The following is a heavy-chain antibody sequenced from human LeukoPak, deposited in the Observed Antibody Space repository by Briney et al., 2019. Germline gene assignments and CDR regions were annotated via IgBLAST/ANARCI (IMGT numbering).Heavy chain of an antibody. CDR1: GFTFSSYG. V-gene: IGHV3-30*02. J-gene: IGHJ4*02. CDR2: IWYDGSNK. Sequence: GGSLRLSCAASGFTFSSYGMHWVRQAPGKGLEWVAVIWYDGSNKYYADSVKGRFTISRDNSKNTLYLQMNSLRAEDTAVYYCAKVLLNWNFDYWGQGTLVTVSS. CDR3: AKVLLNWNFDY. D-gene: IGHD1-1*01.